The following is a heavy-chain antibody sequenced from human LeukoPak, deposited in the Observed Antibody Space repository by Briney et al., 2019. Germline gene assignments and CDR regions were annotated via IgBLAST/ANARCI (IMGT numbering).Heavy chain of an antibody. J-gene: IGHJ3*02. CDR2: ISSSSSYI. V-gene: IGHV3-21*01. CDR3: ARDLSPMIVEDAFDI. CDR1: GFTFSSYE. D-gene: IGHD3-22*01. Sequence: PGGSLRLSCAASGFTFSSYEMNWVRQAPGKGLEWVSSISSSSSYIYYADAVKGRFTISRDNAKNSLYLQMNSLRAEDTAVYYCARDLSPMIVEDAFDIWGQGTMVTVSS.